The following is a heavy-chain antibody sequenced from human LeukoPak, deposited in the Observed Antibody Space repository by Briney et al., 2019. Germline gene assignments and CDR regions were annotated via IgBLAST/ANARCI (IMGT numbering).Heavy chain of an antibody. Sequence: GGSLRLSCAASGFTFDDYAMHWVRQAPGKGLEWVSTISGSGGSTYYADSVKGRFTISRDNSKNTLYLQMNNLRAEDTAVYYCAGYSGVDAFDIWGQGTMVTVSS. CDR3: AGYSGVDAFDI. V-gene: IGHV3-23*01. CDR2: ISGSGGST. D-gene: IGHD5-12*01. CDR1: GFTFDDYA. J-gene: IGHJ3*02.